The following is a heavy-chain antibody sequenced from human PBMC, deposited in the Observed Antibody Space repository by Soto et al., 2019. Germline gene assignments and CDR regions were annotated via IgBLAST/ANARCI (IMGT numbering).Heavy chain of an antibody. J-gene: IGHJ4*02. D-gene: IGHD2-21*02. CDR3: ALPSFGGVCYSPFDY. CDR2: ISGNNGNT. Sequence: GGSLRLSCTASGFGLDTYAISCVRQSPGKGLEWVSVISGNNGNTEYTDSAKGRFTISRDRAQNTLYQRMNLLKAHDTAVYYCALPSFGGVCYSPFDYWGQGTRVTVSS. V-gene: IGHV3-23*01. CDR1: GFGLDTYA.